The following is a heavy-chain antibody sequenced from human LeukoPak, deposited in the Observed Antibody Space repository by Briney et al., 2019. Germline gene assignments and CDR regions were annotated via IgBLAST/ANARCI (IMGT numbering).Heavy chain of an antibody. CDR2: ISGSGGST. D-gene: IGHD2-21*02. V-gene: IGHV3-23*01. CDR3: AKYRGCGGDCNGYYFDY. CDR1: GFTFSSYA. Sequence: PGGSLRLSCAASGFTFSSYAMSWVRQAPGKGLEWVSAISGSGGSTYYADSVKGRFTISRDNSKNTLYLQMNSLRAEDTALYYCAKYRGCGGDCNGYYFDYWGQGALVTVSS. J-gene: IGHJ4*02.